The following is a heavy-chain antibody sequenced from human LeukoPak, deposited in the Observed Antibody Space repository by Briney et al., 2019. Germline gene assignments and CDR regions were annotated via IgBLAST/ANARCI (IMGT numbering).Heavy chain of an antibody. V-gene: IGHV3-48*03. CDR3: AKGGIYRGYYYYYMDV. Sequence: GGSLRLSCAASGFTFSSYEMNWVRQAPGKGLEWVSYISSSGSTIYYADSVKGRFTISRDNAKNSLYLQMNSLRGEDTALYYCAKGGIYRGYYYYYMDVWGKGTTVTISS. J-gene: IGHJ6*03. CDR1: GFTFSSYE. D-gene: IGHD6-13*01. CDR2: ISSSGSTI.